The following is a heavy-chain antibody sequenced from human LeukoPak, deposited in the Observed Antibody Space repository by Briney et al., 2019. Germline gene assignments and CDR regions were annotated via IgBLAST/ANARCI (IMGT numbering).Heavy chain of an antibody. Sequence: SETLSLTCTVSGGSISSSSYYWGWIRQPPGKGLEWIWSIYYSGSTYYNPSLKSRVTISVDTSKNQFSLKLRSVTAADTAVYYCARDSAVTPYGMDVWGQGTTVTVSS. CDR1: GGSISSSSYY. D-gene: IGHD4-17*01. V-gene: IGHV4-39*07. CDR3: ARDSAVTPYGMDV. J-gene: IGHJ6*02. CDR2: IYYSGST.